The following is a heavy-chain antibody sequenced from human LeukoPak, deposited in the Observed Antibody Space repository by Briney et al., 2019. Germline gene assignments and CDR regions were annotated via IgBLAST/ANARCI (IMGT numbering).Heavy chain of an antibody. J-gene: IGHJ4*02. CDR1: GYTFTSYY. CDR3: AREGETVLIVYAMPFDY. D-gene: IGHD2-8*01. CDR2: INPSGGST. V-gene: IGHV1-46*03. Sequence: ASVKVSCKASGYTFTSYYMHWVRQAPGQGLEWMGIINPSGGSTSYAQKFQGRVTMTRDTSTSTVYMELSSLRSEDTAVYYCAREGETVLIVYAMPFDYWGQGTLVTVSS.